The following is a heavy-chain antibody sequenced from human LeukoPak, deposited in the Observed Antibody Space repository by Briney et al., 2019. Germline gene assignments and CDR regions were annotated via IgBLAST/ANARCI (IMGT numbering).Heavy chain of an antibody. CDR3: ASMVVGALPTYYFDY. V-gene: IGHV4-34*01. Sequence: GSLRLSCAASGFTVSSNYMSWVRQPPGKGLEWIGEINHSGSTNYNPAPKSRVTISVDTSKTQFSLKLSSVTAADTAVYYCASMVVGALPTYYFDYWGQGTLVTVSS. J-gene: IGHJ4*02. D-gene: IGHD1-26*01. CDR1: GFTVSSNY. CDR2: INHSGST.